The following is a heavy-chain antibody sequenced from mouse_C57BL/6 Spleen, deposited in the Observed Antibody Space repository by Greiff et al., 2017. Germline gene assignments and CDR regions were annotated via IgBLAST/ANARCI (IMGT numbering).Heavy chain of an antibody. D-gene: IGHD2-4*01. CDR1: GYSITSGYY. V-gene: IGHV3-6*01. Sequence: EVKLQESGPGLVKPSQSLSLTCSLTGYSITSGYYWNWIRQFPGNKLEWMGYISYDGSNNYNPSLKNRISITRDTSKNQFFLKLNSVTTEDTATYYCAREYDYDGYAMDYWGQGTSVTVSS. J-gene: IGHJ4*01. CDR2: ISYDGSN. CDR3: AREYDYDGYAMDY.